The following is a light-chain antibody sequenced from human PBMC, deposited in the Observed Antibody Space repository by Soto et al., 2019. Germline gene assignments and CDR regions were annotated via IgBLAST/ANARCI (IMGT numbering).Light chain of an antibody. CDR1: QRASRQY. V-gene: IGKV3-20*01. Sequence: VLTQSPDTLSLSPGERATLSCRASQRASRQYLSWYQQRPDQPPRLLIYGVSMRADGIPDRFSGSVSGSELSLTINRREPEDFAVYYCQDYDSTQWTFGQGTKVES. CDR3: QDYDSTQWT. CDR2: GVS. J-gene: IGKJ1*01.